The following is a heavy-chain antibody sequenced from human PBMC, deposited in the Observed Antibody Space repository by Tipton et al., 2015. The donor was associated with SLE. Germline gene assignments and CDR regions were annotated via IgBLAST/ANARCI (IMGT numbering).Heavy chain of an antibody. J-gene: IGHJ6*02. CDR1: GGSMNTYY. V-gene: IGHV4-59*12. CDR2: IYYSGTT. D-gene: IGHD2-15*01. Sequence: TLSLTCTVSGGSMNTYYWSWIRQSPGKGLEWIGYIYYSGTTNYNPSLKSRVTIAVDSSRNQFSLKLSSVTAADTAVYYCARVEDIVVVVATYGMDVWGQGTTVTVSS. CDR3: ARVEDIVVVVATYGMDV.